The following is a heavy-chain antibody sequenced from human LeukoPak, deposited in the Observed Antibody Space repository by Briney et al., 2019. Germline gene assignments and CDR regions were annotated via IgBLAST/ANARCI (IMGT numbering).Heavy chain of an antibody. CDR1: GFTVSIYA. V-gene: IGHV3-23*01. CDR2: ISGSGGNT. Sequence: PGGSLRLSCAASGFTVSIYAMSWVRQAPGKGLEWVSAISGSGGNTYYTDSVKGRFTISRDNSKNTLYLQMNSLRAEDSAVYYCAQSVSGYYHEFDYWGQGTLVTVSS. D-gene: IGHD3-22*01. CDR3: AQSVSGYYHEFDY. J-gene: IGHJ4*02.